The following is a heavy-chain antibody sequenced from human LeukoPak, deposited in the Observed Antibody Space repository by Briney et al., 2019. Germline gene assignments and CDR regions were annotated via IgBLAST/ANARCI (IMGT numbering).Heavy chain of an antibody. J-gene: IGHJ6*03. D-gene: IGHD2-2*01. Sequence: PGGSLRLSCAASGFTFDDYGMSWVRQAPGKGLEWVSGINWNGGSTGYADSVKGRFTISRDNAKNFLYLQMNSLRAEDTALYYCARLGCSSTSWKTSYYYYYYMDVWGKGTTVTVSS. CDR1: GFTFDDYG. CDR3: ARLGCSSTSWKTSYYYYYYMDV. V-gene: IGHV3-20*04. CDR2: INWNGGST.